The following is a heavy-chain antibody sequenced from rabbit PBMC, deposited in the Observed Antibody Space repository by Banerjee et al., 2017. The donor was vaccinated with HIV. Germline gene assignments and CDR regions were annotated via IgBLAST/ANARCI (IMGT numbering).Heavy chain of an antibody. Sequence: QQQLEASGGGLVQPGGTLTLTCTVSGFSCSSIHWICWVRPAPGKGWEWIACIDTSDGDTESENWPNGRLTFSKTASPIVTLQMTRLTAADTATYYWASNYVNAFDPGGQGTLVTVS. CDR1: GFSCSSIHW. D-gene: IGHD1-1*01. V-gene: IGHV1S45*01. CDR2: IDTSDGDT. CDR3: ASNYVNAFDP. J-gene: IGHJ2*01.